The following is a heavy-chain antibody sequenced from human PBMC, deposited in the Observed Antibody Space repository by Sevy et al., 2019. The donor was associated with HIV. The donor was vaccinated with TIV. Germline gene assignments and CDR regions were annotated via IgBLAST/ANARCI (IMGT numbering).Heavy chain of an antibody. Sequence: GGSLRLSCAASGFTFSSYSMNWVRQAPGKGLQWVSSISSSSSYIYYGDSVKGRFTISRDNAKNSLYLQMNSLRAEVMAVYYCARYCTITSCYNDGMDVGGQGTTVTVSS. CDR3: ARYCTITSCYNDGMDV. V-gene: IGHV3-21*01. CDR2: ISSSSSYI. D-gene: IGHD2-2*02. J-gene: IGHJ6*02. CDR1: GFTFSSYS.